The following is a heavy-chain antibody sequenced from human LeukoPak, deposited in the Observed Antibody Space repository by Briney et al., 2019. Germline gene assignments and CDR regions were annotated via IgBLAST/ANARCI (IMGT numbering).Heavy chain of an antibody. CDR2: IGIAGDT. CDR3: ARALLAGGY. CDR1: GFTFSSYD. V-gene: IGHV3-13*01. Sequence: PGGSLRLSCAASGFTFSSYDMHWVRQTIGKGLEWVSSIGIAGDTYYPDSVKGRFTISRDDAKNSLYLQMNSLRAEDTAVYYCARALLAGGYWGQGTLVTVSS. D-gene: IGHD2-15*01. J-gene: IGHJ4*02.